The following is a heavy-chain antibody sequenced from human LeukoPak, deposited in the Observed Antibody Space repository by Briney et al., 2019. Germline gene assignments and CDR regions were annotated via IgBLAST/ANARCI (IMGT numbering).Heavy chain of an antibody. Sequence: PSETLSLTCTVSGGSISSYCWSWIRQPPGKGLEWIGYIYYSGSTNYNPSLKSRVTISVDTSKNQFSLKLSSVTAADTAVYYCARDLRGYSYGSDYFDYWGQGTLVTVSS. V-gene: IGHV4-59*01. CDR2: IYYSGST. D-gene: IGHD5-18*01. CDR1: GGSISSYC. J-gene: IGHJ4*02. CDR3: ARDLRGYSYGSDYFDY.